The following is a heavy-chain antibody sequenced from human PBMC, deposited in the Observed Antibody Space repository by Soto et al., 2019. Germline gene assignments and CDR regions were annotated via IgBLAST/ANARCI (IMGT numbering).Heavy chain of an antibody. D-gene: IGHD2-2*01. V-gene: IGHV3-23*01. CDR1: GFTFSSYA. Sequence: EVQLLESGGGLVQPGGSLRLSCAASGFTFSSYAMSWVRQAPGKGLEWVSAISGSGGSTYYAVSVKGRFTISRDNSKNTLYLQMNSLRAEDTAVYYCAKAVQLLWDLDYWGQGTLVTVSS. CDR3: AKAVQLLWDLDY. J-gene: IGHJ4*02. CDR2: ISGSGGST.